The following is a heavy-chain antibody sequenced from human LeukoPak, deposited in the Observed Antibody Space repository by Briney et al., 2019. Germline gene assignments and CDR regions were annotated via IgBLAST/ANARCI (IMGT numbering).Heavy chain of an antibody. Sequence: GGSLRLSCAASGFTFSSYEMNWVRQAPGKGLEWVSYISSSGSTIYYADSVKGRFTISRDNAKNSLYLQMNSLRAEDTAVYYCAGDTITMVRGVIIPYYFDYWGQGTLVTVSS. CDR1: GFTFSSYE. V-gene: IGHV3-48*03. J-gene: IGHJ4*02. CDR2: ISSSGSTI. D-gene: IGHD3-10*01. CDR3: AGDTITMVRGVIIPYYFDY.